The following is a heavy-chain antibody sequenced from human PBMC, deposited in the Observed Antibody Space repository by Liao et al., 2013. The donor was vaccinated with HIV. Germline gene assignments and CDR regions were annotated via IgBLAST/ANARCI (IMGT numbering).Heavy chain of an antibody. D-gene: IGHD3-3*01. J-gene: IGHJ5*02. Sequence: QVQLQESGPGLVKPSETLSLTCTVSGGSISSYYWSWIRQPAGKGLEWIGRIYTSGSTNYNPSLKSRVTMSVDTSKNQFSLKLSSVTAADTGVYYCARDFYDFWSGYFPLASGKSWFDPWGQGTLVTVSS. V-gene: IGHV4-4*07. CDR1: GGSISSYY. CDR2: IYTSGST. CDR3: ARDFYDFWSGYFPLASGKSWFDP.